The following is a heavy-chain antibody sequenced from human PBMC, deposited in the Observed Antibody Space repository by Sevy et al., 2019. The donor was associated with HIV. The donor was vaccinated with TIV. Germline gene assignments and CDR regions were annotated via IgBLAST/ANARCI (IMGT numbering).Heavy chain of an antibody. CDR1: GGTFSSYP. CDR3: ARDHGVASNYYYNMDV. J-gene: IGHJ6*03. D-gene: IGHD2-15*01. V-gene: IGHV1-69*13. Sequence: ASVKVSCKASGGTFSSYPISWVRQAPGQGLEWMGRIIPIFGTANYAQKFQGRVTITAGEATNTAYMELSSLRSEDTAVYYCARDHGVASNYYYNMDVWGKGTTVTVSS. CDR2: IIPIFGTA.